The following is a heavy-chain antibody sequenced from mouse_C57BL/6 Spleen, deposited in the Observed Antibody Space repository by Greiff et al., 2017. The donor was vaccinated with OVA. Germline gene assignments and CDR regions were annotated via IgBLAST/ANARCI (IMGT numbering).Heavy chain of an antibody. J-gene: IGHJ1*03. V-gene: IGHV1-82*01. Sequence: VQLVESGPELVKPGASVKISCKASGYAFSSSWMNWVKQRPGKGLEWIGRIYPGDGDTNYNGKFKGKATLTADKSSSTAYMQLSSLTSEDSAVYFCASSITTVVARYFDVWGTGTTVTVSS. CDR2: IYPGDGDT. CDR1: GYAFSSSW. CDR3: ASSITTVVARYFDV. D-gene: IGHD1-1*01.